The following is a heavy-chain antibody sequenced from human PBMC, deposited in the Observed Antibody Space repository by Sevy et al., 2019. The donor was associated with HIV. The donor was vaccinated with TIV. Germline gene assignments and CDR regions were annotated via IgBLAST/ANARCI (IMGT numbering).Heavy chain of an antibody. J-gene: IGHJ5*02. Sequence: GALRLSCAASGFTFSSYWMNWIRQAPGKGLEWVANIKQDGSEKYYVDSVKGRFTISRDNAKNSLYLEMNTLRAEDTAVYYCATSGGETWGQGTLVTVSS. CDR3: ATSGGET. CDR2: IKQDGSEK. V-gene: IGHV3-7*01. CDR1: GFTFSSYW. D-gene: IGHD3-16*01.